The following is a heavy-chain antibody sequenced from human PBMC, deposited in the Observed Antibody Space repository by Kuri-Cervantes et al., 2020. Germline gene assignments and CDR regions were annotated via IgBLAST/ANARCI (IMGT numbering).Heavy chain of an antibody. CDR1: GFTFSDYY. CDR2: ISSSSTI. V-gene: IGHV3-69-1*01. D-gene: IGHD4-23*01. J-gene: IGHJ5*02. Sequence: GESLKISCAASGFTFSDYYMNWVRQAPGKGLEWVSSISSSSTIYFADSVKGRFTISRDNAKNSLYLQMNSLRAEDTAVYYCAAGGGWTYGGKVEHWGQGTLVTVSS. CDR3: AAGGGWTYGGKVEH.